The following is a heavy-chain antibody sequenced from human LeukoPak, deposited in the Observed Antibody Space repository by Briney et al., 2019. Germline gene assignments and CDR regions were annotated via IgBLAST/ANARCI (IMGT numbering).Heavy chain of an antibody. J-gene: IGHJ3*02. CDR1: GYTLTELS. V-gene: IGHV1-24*01. D-gene: IGHD3-10*01. Sequence: GASVKVSCKVSGYTLTELSMHWVRQAPGKGLEWMGGFDPEDGETIYAQKFQGRVTMTEDTSTDTAYMELSILRSEDTAVYYCATEPYMVRRPYNAFDIWGQGTMVTVSS. CDR2: FDPEDGET. CDR3: ATEPYMVRRPYNAFDI.